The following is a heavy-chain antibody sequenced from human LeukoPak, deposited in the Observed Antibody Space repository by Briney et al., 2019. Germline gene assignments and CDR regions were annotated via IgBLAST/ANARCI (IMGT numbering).Heavy chain of an antibody. J-gene: IGHJ5*02. CDR2: FDPEDGET. D-gene: IGHD3-10*01. CDR1: GYTLTELS. Sequence: ASVKVSCKVSGYTLTELSMHWVRQAPVKGLEWMGGFDPEDGETIYAQKFQGRVTMTGDTSTDTAYMELSSLRSEDTAVYYCARGGYYGSGNDFRFDPWGQGTLVTVSS. CDR3: ARGGYYGSGNDFRFDP. V-gene: IGHV1-24*01.